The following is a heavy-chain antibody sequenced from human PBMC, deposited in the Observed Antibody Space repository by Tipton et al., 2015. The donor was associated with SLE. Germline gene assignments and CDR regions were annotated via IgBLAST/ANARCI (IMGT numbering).Heavy chain of an antibody. D-gene: IGHD3-3*01. CDR1: GGSISRSGYY. V-gene: IGHV4-39*07. CDR3: ARGPYYDFWSGYYWDAFDI. CDR2: SYYTGST. J-gene: IGHJ3*02. Sequence: TLSLTCTVSGGSISRSGYYWNWIRQAPGKALEWIGSSYYTGSTDYSASLKGRVSISVDTSKNEFSLRLTSVTAADTAVYYCARGPYYDFWSGYYWDAFDIWGQGTMVTVSS.